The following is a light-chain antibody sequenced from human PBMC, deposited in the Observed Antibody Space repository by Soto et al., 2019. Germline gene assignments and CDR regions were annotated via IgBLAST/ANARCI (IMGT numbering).Light chain of an antibody. CDR1: SSNIGNNY. V-gene: IGLV1-51*01. Sequence: QSVLTQPPSVSAAPGQTVTISCSGSSSNIGNNYVSWYQQLPGTAPKLLIYDNNNRPSWIPDRCSGAKSGTSATLGTTGLQTGDEADYYCGTWDSSLSAGLFGGGTKLTVL. CDR2: DNN. J-gene: IGLJ3*02. CDR3: GTWDSSLSAGL.